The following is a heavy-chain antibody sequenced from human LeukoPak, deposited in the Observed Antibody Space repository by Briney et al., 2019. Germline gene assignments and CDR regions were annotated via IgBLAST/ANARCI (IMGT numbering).Heavy chain of an antibody. V-gene: IGHV3-33*01. Sequence: GGSLRLSCAASGFTFSSYGMHWVRQAPGKGLEWVAVIWYDGSNKYYADSVKGRFTISRDNSKNTLYLQMNSLRAEDTAVYYSARELAARRYFDYWGQGTLVTVSS. D-gene: IGHD6-6*01. J-gene: IGHJ4*02. CDR3: ARELAARRYFDY. CDR1: GFTFSSYG. CDR2: IWYDGSNK.